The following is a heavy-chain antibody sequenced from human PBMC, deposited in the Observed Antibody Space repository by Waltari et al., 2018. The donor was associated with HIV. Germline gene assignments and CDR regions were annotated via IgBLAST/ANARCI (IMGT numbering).Heavy chain of an antibody. D-gene: IGHD7-27*01. CDR1: GGSISSYY. CDR3: ARDDPLGLGRSLFDY. Sequence: QVQLQESGPGLVKPSETLSLTCTVSGGSISSYYWSWLRQPAGKGLEWIGRIYTSGSTNYNPSLKSRVTMSVDTSKNQFSLKLSSVTAADTAVYYCARDDPLGLGRSLFDYWGQGTLVTVSS. V-gene: IGHV4-4*07. J-gene: IGHJ4*02. CDR2: IYTSGST.